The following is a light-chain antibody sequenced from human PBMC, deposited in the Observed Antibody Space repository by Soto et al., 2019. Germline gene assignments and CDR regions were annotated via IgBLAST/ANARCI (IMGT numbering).Light chain of an antibody. Sequence: DIQMTQSPSSLSASVGDRVTITWRASQSISSYVNWYQQKPGKAPKLLIYAASSLQSGVPSRFSGSGSGTDFALTISSLQPEDFATYYWQQSYSTPRTFGQGTRLEIK. CDR2: AAS. V-gene: IGKV1-39*01. CDR3: QQSYSTPRT. CDR1: QSISSY. J-gene: IGKJ5*01.